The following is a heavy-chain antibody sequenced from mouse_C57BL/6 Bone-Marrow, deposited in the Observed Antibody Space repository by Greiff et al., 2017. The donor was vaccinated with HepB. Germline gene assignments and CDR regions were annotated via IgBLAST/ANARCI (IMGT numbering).Heavy chain of an antibody. D-gene: IGHD1-2*01. V-gene: IGHV5-15*01. CDR1: GFTFSDYG. J-gene: IGHJ4*01. CDR3: ARPRGGYYGAMDY. CDR2: ISNLAYSI. Sequence: VQLKESGGGLVQPGGSLKLSCAASGFTFSDYGMAWVRQAPRKGPEWVAFISNLAYSIYYADTVTGRFTISRENAKNTLYLEMSSLRSEDTAMYYCARPRGGYYGAMDYWGQGTSVTVSS.